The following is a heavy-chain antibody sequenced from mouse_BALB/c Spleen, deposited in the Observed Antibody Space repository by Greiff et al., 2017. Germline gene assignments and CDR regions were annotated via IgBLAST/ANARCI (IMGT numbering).Heavy chain of an antibody. CDR2: IDPENGDT. D-gene: IGHD3-2*01. CDR3: ARELGLQAY. J-gene: IGHJ3*01. V-gene: IGHV14-4*02. CDR1: GFNIKDYY. Sequence: VQLQQSGAELVRSGASVKLSCTASGFNIKDYYMHWVKQRPEQGLEWIGWIDPENGDTEYAPKFQGKATMTADTSSNTAYLQLSSLTSEDTAVYYCARELGLQAYWGQGTLVTVSA.